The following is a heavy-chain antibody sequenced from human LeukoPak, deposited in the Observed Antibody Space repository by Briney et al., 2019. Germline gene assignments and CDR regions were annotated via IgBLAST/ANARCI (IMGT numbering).Heavy chain of an antibody. Sequence: GGSLRLSCAASGFTFSSYGMSWVRQAPGKGLEWVSAISSSSSYIYYADSVKGRFTISRDNAKNSLYLQMNSLRAEDTAVYYCARGGVYSSGWYVDYWGQGTLVTVSS. CDR1: GFTFSSYG. D-gene: IGHD6-19*01. CDR3: ARGGVYSSGWYVDY. J-gene: IGHJ4*02. CDR2: ISSSSSYI. V-gene: IGHV3-21*01.